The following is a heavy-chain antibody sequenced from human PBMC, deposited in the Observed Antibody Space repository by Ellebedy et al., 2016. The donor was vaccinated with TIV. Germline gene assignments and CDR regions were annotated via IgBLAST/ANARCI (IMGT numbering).Heavy chain of an antibody. CDR3: AREPIAGDYYYGMDV. CDR2: ISAYNGNT. J-gene: IGHJ6*02. Sequence: ASVKVSCKASGYTFTSYGISWVRQAPGQGLEWMGWISAYNGNTNYAQKFQGRVTITADESTSTAYMELSSLRSEDTAVYYCAREPIAGDYYYGMDVWGQGTTVTVSS. CDR1: GYTFTSYG. V-gene: IGHV1-18*04.